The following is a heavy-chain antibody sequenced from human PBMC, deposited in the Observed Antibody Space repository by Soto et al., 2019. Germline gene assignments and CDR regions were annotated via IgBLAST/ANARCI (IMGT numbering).Heavy chain of an antibody. V-gene: IGHV1-18*01. CDR3: ARGRYGEY. CDR2: ISAHHGNT. D-gene: IGHD3-10*01. J-gene: IGHJ4*02. CDR1: GYIFTTYG. Sequence: QVHLVQSGAEVKKPGASVKVSCKGSGYIFTTYGITWVRQAPGQGLEWMGWISAHHGNTNYAQKLQGRVTVTRDTSTSKAYMELRNLRSDDTAVYYCARGRYGEYWGQGALVTVSS.